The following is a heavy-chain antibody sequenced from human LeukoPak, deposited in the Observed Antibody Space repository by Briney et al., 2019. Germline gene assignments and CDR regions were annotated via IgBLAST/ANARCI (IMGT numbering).Heavy chain of an antibody. D-gene: IGHD3-22*01. J-gene: IGHJ6*02. CDR3: AREAYYDSSGTSGYYYGMDV. V-gene: IGHV1-18*04. Sequence: ASVKVSCKASGYTFTGYYMHWVRQAPGQGLEWMGWISAYNGNTNYAQKLQGRVTMTTDTSTSTAYMELRSLRSDDTAVYYCAREAYYDSSGTSGYYYGMDVWGQGTTVTVSS. CDR2: ISAYNGNT. CDR1: GYTFTGYY.